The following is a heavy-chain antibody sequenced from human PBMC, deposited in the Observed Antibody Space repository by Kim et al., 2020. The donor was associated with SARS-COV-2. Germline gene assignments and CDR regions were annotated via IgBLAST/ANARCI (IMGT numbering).Heavy chain of an antibody. CDR3: TTHYYDSSGKAS. CDR2: IKSKTDGGTT. Sequence: GGSLRLSCAASGFTFSNAWMSWVRQAPGKGLEWVGRIKSKTDGGTTDYAAPVKGRFTISRDDSKNTLYLQMNSLKTEDTAVYYCTTHYYDSSGKASWGQGTLVTVSS. J-gene: IGHJ5*02. CDR1: GFTFSNAW. D-gene: IGHD3-22*01. V-gene: IGHV3-15*01.